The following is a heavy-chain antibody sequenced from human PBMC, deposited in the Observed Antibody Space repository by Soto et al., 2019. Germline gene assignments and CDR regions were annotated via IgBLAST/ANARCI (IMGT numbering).Heavy chain of an antibody. CDR3: ARWSFLDY. Sequence: GGSLRLSCAASGFSFTSYALSWVRQAPEKGLEWVSTISGSDGKTYYADSVKGRFSISRDTSKTTLYLQMNSLRVEDTAVYYCARWSFLDYWGQGTRVTVSS. J-gene: IGHJ4*02. CDR2: ISGSDGKT. V-gene: IGHV3-23*01. D-gene: IGHD1-26*01. CDR1: GFSFTSYA.